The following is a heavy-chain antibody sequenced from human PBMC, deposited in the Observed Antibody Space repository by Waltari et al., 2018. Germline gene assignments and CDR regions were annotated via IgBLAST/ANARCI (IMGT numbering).Heavy chain of an antibody. CDR1: GYTLTALS. J-gene: IGHJ4*02. CDR2: FDPEEGET. V-gene: IGHV1-24*01. Sequence: QVQLVQSGAEVKKPGASVKVSCKVSGYTLTALSMHWVRQAPGKGLEWLGGFDPEEGETTYAQKFQGRVTMTEDTSTDAAYRELSSLRSEDTAVYYCATLSSGKVLGYFDYWGQGTLVTVSS. CDR3: ATLSSGKVLGYFDY. D-gene: IGHD6-19*01.